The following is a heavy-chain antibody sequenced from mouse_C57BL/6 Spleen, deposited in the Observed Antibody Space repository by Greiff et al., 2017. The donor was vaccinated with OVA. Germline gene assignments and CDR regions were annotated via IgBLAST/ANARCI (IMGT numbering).Heavy chain of an antibody. CDR2: INPNNGGT. D-gene: IGHD2-1*01. CDR3: ARAIGNPIYYAMDY. CDR1: GYTFTDYN. J-gene: IGHJ4*01. V-gene: IGHV1-18*01. Sequence: EVQVVESGPELVKPGASVKIPCKASGYTFTDYNMDWVKQSHGKSLEWIGDINPNNGGTVYNQKFKGKATLTVDKSSSTAYMELRSLTSEDTAVYYCARAIGNPIYYAMDYWGQGTSVTVSS.